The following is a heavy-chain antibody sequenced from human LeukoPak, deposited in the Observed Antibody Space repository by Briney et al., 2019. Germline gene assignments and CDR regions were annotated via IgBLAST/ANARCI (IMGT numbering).Heavy chain of an antibody. J-gene: IGHJ4*02. CDR1: GAAISGSVYY. V-gene: IGHV4-39*01. CDR2: IYYSGST. CDR3: ARHGYYDSSGYAY. D-gene: IGHD3-22*01. Sequence: PSETLSLTCTVSGAAISGSVYYWGWIRQPPGKGLEWIGSIYYSGSTYYNPSLKSRVTISVDTSKNQFSLKLSSVTAADTAVYYCARHGYYDSSGYAYWGQGTLVTVSS.